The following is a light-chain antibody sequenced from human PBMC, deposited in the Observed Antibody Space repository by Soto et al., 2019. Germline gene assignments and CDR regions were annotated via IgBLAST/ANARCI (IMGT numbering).Light chain of an antibody. J-gene: IGKJ1*01. CDR1: QSISSY. V-gene: IGKV1-39*01. Sequence: DIQMTQSPSSLSASVGDRVTITCRASQSISSYLNWYQQKPGKAPKLLIYAASSLQSGVPSSFSGSGATTDFTLTSSSLQLEDFATYYCQQSYSTPRTFGQGTKVEIK. CDR3: QQSYSTPRT. CDR2: AAS.